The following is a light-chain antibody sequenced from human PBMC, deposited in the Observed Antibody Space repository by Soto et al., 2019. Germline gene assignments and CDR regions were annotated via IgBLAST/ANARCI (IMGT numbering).Light chain of an antibody. CDR1: QSFSSH. CDR3: QQYSSSPPIT. V-gene: IGKV3-20*01. Sequence: ILLAQSPGTLSLSPGGRATLSFRASQSFSSHLAWFQQKPGQAPRLLIYGASSRATGIPDRFSGSGSETDFTLTISRLEPEDFAVYYCQQYSSSPPITFGQGTRLEIK. J-gene: IGKJ5*01. CDR2: GAS.